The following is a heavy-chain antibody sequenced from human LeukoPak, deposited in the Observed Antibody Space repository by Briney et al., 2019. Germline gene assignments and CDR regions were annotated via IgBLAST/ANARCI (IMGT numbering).Heavy chain of an antibody. V-gene: IGHV3-21*01. CDR1: GFTFSSYS. CDR2: ISGNSRYI. J-gene: IGHJ3*02. Sequence: GGSLRLSCAASGFTFSSYSMNWVRQAPGKGLEWVSSISGNSRYIYYADSVKGRFTISRDNAKDSLFLQMNSLGAEDTAVYYCAREDYALDMWGQGTMVTVSS. CDR3: AREDYALDM.